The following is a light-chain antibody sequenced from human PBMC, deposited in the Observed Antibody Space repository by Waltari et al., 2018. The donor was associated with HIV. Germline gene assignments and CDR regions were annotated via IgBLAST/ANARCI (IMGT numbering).Light chain of an antibody. Sequence: DIVMTQTPPSLSVTPGQPAPISCNSSQSLKHTDGKTYLYWYLQRPGQSPRVLIYEVSKRLAGVPDRFSGSGSGTHFTLKIARVEAEDVGSYYCMQSLHLLYTFGQGTKLEIK. J-gene: IGKJ2*01. CDR3: MQSLHLLYT. V-gene: IGKV2D-29*02. CDR2: EVS. CDR1: QSLKHTDGKTY.